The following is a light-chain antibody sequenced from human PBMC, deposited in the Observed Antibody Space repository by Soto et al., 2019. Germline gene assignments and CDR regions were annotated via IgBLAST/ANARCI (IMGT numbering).Light chain of an antibody. J-gene: IGKJ3*01. Sequence: DIQMTQSPSSLSASVGDRVTITCRASQGISNYLAWYQQKPGKVPKLLIYAASTLQSGVPSRFSGSGSGTDFTLTISRLQPEDVATYYCQKYNSAPRTFGPGTKWISN. CDR2: AAS. CDR3: QKYNSAPRT. CDR1: QGISNY. V-gene: IGKV1-27*01.